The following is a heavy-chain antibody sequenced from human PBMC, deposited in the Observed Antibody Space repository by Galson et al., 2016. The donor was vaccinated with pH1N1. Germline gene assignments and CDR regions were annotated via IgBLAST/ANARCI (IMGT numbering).Heavy chain of an antibody. CDR1: GFTFNSNA. J-gene: IGHJ4*02. CDR3: VKDSDYGGQLR. D-gene: IGHD4-23*01. V-gene: IGHV3-30*02. CDR2: IRFDGSKK. Sequence: SLRLSCAASGFTFNSNAMHWVRQAPGNGLEWVAFIRFDGSKKYYADSVKGRFTISRDNSRATLFLQMNSLRPEDTAVYYCVKDSDYGGQLRWGQGTLVTVSS.